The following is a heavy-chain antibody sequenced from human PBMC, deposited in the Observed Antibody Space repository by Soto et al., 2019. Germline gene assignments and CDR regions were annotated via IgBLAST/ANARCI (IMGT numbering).Heavy chain of an antibody. Sequence: GGSLRLSCAASGFTFSSYGMHWVRQAPGKGLEWVAVIWYDGSNKYYADSVKGRFTISRDNSKNTLYLQMNSLRAEDTAVYYCAREAYDYIWGSYARWFDPWGQGTLVTVSS. CDR3: AREAYDYIWGSYARWFDP. V-gene: IGHV3-33*01. J-gene: IGHJ5*02. D-gene: IGHD3-16*01. CDR2: IWYDGSNK. CDR1: GFTFSSYG.